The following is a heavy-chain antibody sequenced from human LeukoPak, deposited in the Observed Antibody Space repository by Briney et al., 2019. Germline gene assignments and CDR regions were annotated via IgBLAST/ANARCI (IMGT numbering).Heavy chain of an antibody. CDR3: AKADSSGWSRGYAFDI. CDR1: GFRFSSYA. Sequence: GGSLRLACGASGFRFSSYAMRWGRRAPGKGLGWVSAIRGSGGTTYYADSVKGRFTISRDNSKNTLYLQMNSLRAEDTAVYYCAKADSSGWSRGYAFDIWGQGTMVTVSS. V-gene: IGHV3-23*01. CDR2: IRGSGGTT. D-gene: IGHD6-19*01. J-gene: IGHJ3*02.